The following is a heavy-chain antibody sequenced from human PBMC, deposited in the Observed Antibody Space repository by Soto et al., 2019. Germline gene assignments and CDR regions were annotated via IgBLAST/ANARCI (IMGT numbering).Heavy chain of an antibody. CDR1: GFTFSSYA. Sequence: PGGSLRLSCAASGFTFSSYAMSWVRQAPGKGLEWVSAISGSGGSTYYADSVKGRFTISRDNSKNTLYLQMNSLRAEDTAVYYCAKGPLIVVVPAATRYFDYWGQGTLVTVSS. V-gene: IGHV3-23*01. CDR2: ISGSGGST. CDR3: AKGPLIVVVPAATRYFDY. J-gene: IGHJ4*02. D-gene: IGHD2-2*01.